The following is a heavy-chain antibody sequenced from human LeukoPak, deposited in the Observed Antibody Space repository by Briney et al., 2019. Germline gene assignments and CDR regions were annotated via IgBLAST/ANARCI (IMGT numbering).Heavy chain of an antibody. CDR3: ASARQWLAVDS. V-gene: IGHV4-38-2*02. CDR2: IYHNGNT. Sequence: PSETLSLTCTVSGYSISSGYYWGWIRQPPGKGLEWIGNIYHNGNTNYNPSLKSRVTISMDTSKNHFSLKLSSVTAADTAVYYCASARQWLAVDSWGRGTLVTVSS. J-gene: IGHJ4*02. CDR1: GYSISSGYY. D-gene: IGHD6-19*01.